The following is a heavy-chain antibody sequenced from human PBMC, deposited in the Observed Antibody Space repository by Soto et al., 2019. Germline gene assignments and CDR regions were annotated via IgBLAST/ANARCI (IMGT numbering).Heavy chain of an antibody. CDR2: ISSSSYI. D-gene: IGHD1-26*01. J-gene: IGHJ5*02. CDR1: GFTFSRYS. CDR3: ARESLGFDP. V-gene: IGHV3-21*01. Sequence: VGSLRLSFAASGFTFSRYSMNWVRQAPGKGLEWVSSISSSSYIYYADSVKGLFTISRDNAKNSLYLQMNSLRAEDTAVYYCARESLGFDPWGQGTLVTVSS.